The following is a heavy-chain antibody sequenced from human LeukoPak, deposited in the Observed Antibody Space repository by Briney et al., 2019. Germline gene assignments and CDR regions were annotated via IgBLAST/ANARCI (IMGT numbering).Heavy chain of an antibody. V-gene: IGHV3-11*01. CDR3: ARLVTTFYSLGGYYYMDV. Sequence: GGSLRLSCAASGFTFSDYYMSWIRQAPGKGLEWVSYISSSGSTIYYADSVKGRFTISRDNAKNSLYLQMNSLRAEDTAVYYCARLVTTFYSLGGYYYMDVWGKGTTVTISS. J-gene: IGHJ6*03. D-gene: IGHD4-17*01. CDR2: ISSSGSTI. CDR1: GFTFSDYY.